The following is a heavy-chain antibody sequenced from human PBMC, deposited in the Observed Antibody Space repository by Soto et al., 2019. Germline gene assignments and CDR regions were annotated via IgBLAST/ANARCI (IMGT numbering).Heavy chain of an antibody. D-gene: IGHD2-21*02. CDR2: ISYDGSNK. V-gene: IGHV3-30-3*01. Sequence: GGSLRLSCAASGFTFSSYAMHWVRQAPGKGLEWVAVISYDGSNKYYADSVKGRFTISRDNSKNTLYLQMNSLRAEDTAVYYCARDYDGGNSGAAFDIWGQGTMVTVSS. CDR1: GFTFSSYA. J-gene: IGHJ3*02. CDR3: ARDYDGGNSGAAFDI.